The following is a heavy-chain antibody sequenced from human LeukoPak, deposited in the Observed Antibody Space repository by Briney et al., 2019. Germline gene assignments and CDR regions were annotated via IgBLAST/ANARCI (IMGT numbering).Heavy chain of an antibody. D-gene: IGHD1-14*01. CDR3: AKDQEPYYFDY. CDR1: GFTFSSYW. J-gene: IGHJ4*02. V-gene: IGHV3-7*01. CDR2: IKQDGSEK. Sequence: GGSLRLSCAASGFTFSSYWMSWVRQAPGKGLEWVANIKQDGSEKYYVDSVKGRFTISRDNSKNTLYLQMNSLRAEDTAVYYCAKDQEPYYFDYWGQGTLVTVSS.